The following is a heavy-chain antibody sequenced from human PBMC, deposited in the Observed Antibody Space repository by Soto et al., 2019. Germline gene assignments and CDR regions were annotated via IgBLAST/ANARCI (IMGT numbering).Heavy chain of an antibody. CDR1: GFSFSDYY. Sequence: GSLRLSCAASGFSFSDYYMDWVRQAPGKGLVWVARLNSDGTYASSADSVKGRLTISRDNAKNTLYLQLNSLRAEDTAVYYCARGGAYGDYRSDFWGQGTLVTVSS. D-gene: IGHD4-17*01. CDR3: ARGGAYGDYRSDF. J-gene: IGHJ4*02. CDR2: LNSDGTYA. V-gene: IGHV3-74*01.